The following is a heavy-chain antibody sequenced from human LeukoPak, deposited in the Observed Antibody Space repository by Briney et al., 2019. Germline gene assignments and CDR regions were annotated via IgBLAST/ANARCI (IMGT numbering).Heavy chain of an antibody. Sequence: AVKVSCKSSGGTFSSYAISWVRQAPGQGLEWMGGIIPIFGTANYAQKFQGRVTITTDESTSTAYMELSSLRSEDTAVYYCARGRSHGVDDYWGQGTLVTVSS. CDR1: GGTFSSYA. J-gene: IGHJ4*02. D-gene: IGHD2-8*01. V-gene: IGHV1-69*05. CDR2: IIPIFGTA. CDR3: ARGRSHGVDDY.